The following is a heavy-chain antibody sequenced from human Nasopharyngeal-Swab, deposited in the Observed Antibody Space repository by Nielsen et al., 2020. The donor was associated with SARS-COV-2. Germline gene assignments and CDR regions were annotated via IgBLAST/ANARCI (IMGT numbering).Heavy chain of an antibody. V-gene: IGHV1-18*04. CDR3: ARDRHYDFWSGYYPIDAFDI. J-gene: IGHJ3*02. D-gene: IGHD3-3*01. Sequence: ASVKVSCKASGYTFISYGISWVRQAPGQGLEWMGWISAYNGNTNYAQKFQGRVTMTTDTSTSTAYMELRSLRSDDTAVYYCARDRHYDFWSGYYPIDAFDIWGQGTMVTVSS. CDR1: GYTFISYG. CDR2: ISAYNGNT.